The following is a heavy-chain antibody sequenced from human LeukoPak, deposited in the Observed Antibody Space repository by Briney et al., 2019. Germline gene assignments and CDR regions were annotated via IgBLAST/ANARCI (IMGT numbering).Heavy chain of an antibody. Sequence: QSGGSLRLSCAAPGFTFSSYAMSWVRQAPGKGLEWVSAISGSGGSTYYADSVKGRFTISRDNSKNTLYLQMNSLRAEDTAVYYCAKSRAVGATRETDDYWGQGTLVTVSS. CDR1: GFTFSSYA. CDR2: ISGSGGST. D-gene: IGHD1-26*01. CDR3: AKSRAVGATRETDDY. V-gene: IGHV3-23*01. J-gene: IGHJ4*02.